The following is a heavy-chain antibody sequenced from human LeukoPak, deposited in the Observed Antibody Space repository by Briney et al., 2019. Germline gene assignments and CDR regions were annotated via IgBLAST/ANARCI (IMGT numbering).Heavy chain of an antibody. CDR2: IKHDESEI. V-gene: IGHV3-7*01. CDR3: ARDLHFAFDY. Sequence: PGGSLRLSCAASGFTFSNYWMAWLRQAPGKGLEWVANIKHDESEIYYVDSVRGRFTISRDNAKKSLYLQMNSLRADDTAVYYCARDLHFAFDYWGRGTLVTVSS. CDR1: GFTFSNYW. J-gene: IGHJ4*02.